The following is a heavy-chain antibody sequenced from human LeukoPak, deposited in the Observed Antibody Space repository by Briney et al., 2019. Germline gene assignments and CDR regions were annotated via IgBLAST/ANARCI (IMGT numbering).Heavy chain of an antibody. V-gene: IGHV3-53*01. CDR3: ARDPVKDTASSRVDYYYYYGMDV. J-gene: IGHJ6*02. D-gene: IGHD5-18*01. CDR1: GFTVSSNS. CDR2: IYSGGST. Sequence: PGGSLRLSCAASGFTVSSNSMSWVRQAPGKGLEWVSVIYSGGSTYYADSVKGRFTISRDNSKNTLYLQMNSLRAEDTAVYYCARDPVKDTASSRVDYYYYYGMDVWGQGTTVTVSS.